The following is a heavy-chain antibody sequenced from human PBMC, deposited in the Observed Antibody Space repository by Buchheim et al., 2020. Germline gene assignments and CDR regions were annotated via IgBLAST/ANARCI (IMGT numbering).Heavy chain of an antibody. CDR3: ARIGYSSSSFDY. Sequence: EVQLVESGGGLVQPGGSLRLSCAASGFTFRNYWMSWVRQAPGKGLEWVANINQDGSEKNYVDSVKGRFSISRDNAKNSVSLKMNSLRAGDTAVYYCARIGYSSSSFDYWGHGTL. CDR1: GFTFRNYW. V-gene: IGHV3-7*03. D-gene: IGHD6-6*01. CDR2: INQDGSEK. J-gene: IGHJ4*01.